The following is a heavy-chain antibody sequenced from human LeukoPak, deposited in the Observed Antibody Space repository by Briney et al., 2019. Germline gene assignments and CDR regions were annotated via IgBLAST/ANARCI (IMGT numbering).Heavy chain of an antibody. Sequence: SETLSLTCTVSGGSISSSSYYWGWIRQPPGKGLEWIGSIYYSGSTYYNPSLKSRVTISVDTSKNQFSLKLSSVTAADTAVYYCAGLYGDEFDYWGQGTLVTVSS. CDR3: AGLYGDEFDY. CDR1: GGSISSSSYY. CDR2: IYYSGST. V-gene: IGHV4-39*07. D-gene: IGHD4-17*01. J-gene: IGHJ4*02.